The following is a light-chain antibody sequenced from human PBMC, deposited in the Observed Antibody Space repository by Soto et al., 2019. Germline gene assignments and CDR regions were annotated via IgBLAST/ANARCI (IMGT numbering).Light chain of an antibody. Sequence: QSVLTQPASASGTPGQRVTISCSGSSSNIGSNTVNWYQQLPGTAPKLLIYSNDQLPSGAPDRVSGSKSGTSASLAISGLPAEDEADYYWAAWDDSLNGWVFGGGTKLTVL. CDR3: AAWDDSLNGWV. V-gene: IGLV1-44*01. J-gene: IGLJ3*02. CDR2: SND. CDR1: SSNIGSNT.